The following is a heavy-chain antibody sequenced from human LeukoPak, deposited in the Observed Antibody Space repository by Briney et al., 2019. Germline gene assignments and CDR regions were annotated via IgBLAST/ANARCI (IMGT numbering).Heavy chain of an antibody. CDR2: IYYSGST. J-gene: IGHJ4*02. CDR3: ARGRSGWWFDY. Sequence: SETLSLTCTVSGGSISIYYWSWIRQPPGKGLEWIGNIYYSGSTNYNPSLKSRVSISVDTSKNQFSLKLSSVSAADTAVYYCARGRSGWWFDYWGQGTLLTVSS. V-gene: IGHV4-59*01. CDR1: GGSISIYY. D-gene: IGHD6-19*01.